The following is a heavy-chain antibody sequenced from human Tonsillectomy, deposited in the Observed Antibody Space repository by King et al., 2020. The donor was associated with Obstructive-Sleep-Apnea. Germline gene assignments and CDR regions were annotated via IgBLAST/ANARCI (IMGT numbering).Heavy chain of an antibody. J-gene: IGHJ1*01. CDR2: ISWNSGGI. Sequence: VQLVESGGGLVQPGRSLRLSCAASGFTFDDYAMHWVRQAPGKGLEWVSSISWNSGGIGYADSVKGRFTISRDNARNSLYLQMNSLRTEDTALYYCAKGLGPAIFAEYLLHWGQGTLVTVSS. D-gene: IGHD2-2*02. CDR1: GFTFDDYA. V-gene: IGHV3-9*01. CDR3: AKGLGPAIFAEYLLH.